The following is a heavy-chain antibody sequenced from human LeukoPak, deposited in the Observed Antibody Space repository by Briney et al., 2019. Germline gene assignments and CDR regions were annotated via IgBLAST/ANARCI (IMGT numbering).Heavy chain of an antibody. V-gene: IGHV3-21*01. CDR3: ARGGNHDSSGYEAY. D-gene: IGHD3-22*01. Sequence: PGGSLRLSCAASGFTFSSYSMNWVRQAPGKGLEWVSSISSSSSYIYYADSVKGRFTISRDNAKNSLYLQMNSLSAEDTAVYYCARGGNHDSSGYEAYWGQGTLVTVSS. CDR2: ISSSSSYI. CDR1: GFTFSSYS. J-gene: IGHJ4*02.